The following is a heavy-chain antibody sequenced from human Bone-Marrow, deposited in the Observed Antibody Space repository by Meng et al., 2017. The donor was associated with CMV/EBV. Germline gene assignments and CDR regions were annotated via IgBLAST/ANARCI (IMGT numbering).Heavy chain of an antibody. CDR1: GFTFIDYA. CDR2: ISSDGNND. CDR3: ARGRNTWNYFDF. V-gene: IGHV3-30*09. Sequence: GGSLRLSCAASGFTFIDYAFHWVRQAPGKGLEWVAVISSDGNNDFYAGSVKGRFALSRDISKNTVYVQMSSLRVKDTAIYYCARGRNTWNYFDFWGQGALVTFSS. J-gene: IGHJ4*02. D-gene: IGHD1-20*01.